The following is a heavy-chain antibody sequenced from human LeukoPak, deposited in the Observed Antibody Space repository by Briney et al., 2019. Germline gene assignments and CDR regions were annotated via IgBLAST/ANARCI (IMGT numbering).Heavy chain of an antibody. J-gene: IGHJ4*02. CDR3: AKDLTGGNYYLDY. CDR2: ISSYGSGK. Sequence: GGSLRLSCTTTGFTFSSSGRHSVGHAPGKGVEWVVVISSYGSGKHYAEAVKGRCTISSDNSKNTLYLQMNSVRAEDTAVDYCAKDLTGGNYYLDYWGQGTLVTVSS. D-gene: IGHD1-26*01. CDR1: GFTFSSSG. V-gene: IGHV3-30*18.